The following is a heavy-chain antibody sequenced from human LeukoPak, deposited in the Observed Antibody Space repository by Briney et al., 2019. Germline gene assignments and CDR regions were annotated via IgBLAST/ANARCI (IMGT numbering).Heavy chain of an antibody. CDR2: FDPEDGET. CDR3: ATGQYSSSSAPFDY. J-gene: IGHJ4*02. V-gene: IGHV1-24*01. CDR1: GYTLTELS. Sequence: ASVKVSCKVSGYTLTELSMHWVRQAPGKGLEWMGGFDPEDGETIYAQKFQGRVTMTEDTSTDTAYMELSSLRSEDTAVYYCATGQYSSSSAPFDYWGQGTLVTVSS. D-gene: IGHD6-6*01.